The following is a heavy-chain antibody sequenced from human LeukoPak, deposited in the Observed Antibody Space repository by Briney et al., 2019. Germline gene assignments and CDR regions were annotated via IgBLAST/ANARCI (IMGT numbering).Heavy chain of an antibody. D-gene: IGHD1-26*01. V-gene: IGHV1-2*02. Sequence: ASVKVSCKASGYTFTDYYIHWVRQAPGQGLEWMGWINSNSGGTNYAQKFQGRVSMTTDTSISTTYMELSRLTSDDTAVYYCARDTPGRSASHWGQGTLVTVSS. CDR3: ARDTPGRSASH. CDR2: INSNSGGT. CDR1: GYTFTDYY. J-gene: IGHJ4*02.